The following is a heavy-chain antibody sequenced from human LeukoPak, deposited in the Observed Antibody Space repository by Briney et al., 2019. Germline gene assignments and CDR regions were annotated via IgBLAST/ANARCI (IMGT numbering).Heavy chain of an antibody. J-gene: IGHJ4*02. Sequence: SWVRQPPGKGLEWIGEINHSGSTNYNPSLKSRVTISVDTSKNQFSLKLSSVTAADTAVYYCATLGGVEMATITDYWGQGTLVTVSS. D-gene: IGHD5-24*01. V-gene: IGHV4-34*01. CDR2: INHSGST. CDR3: ATLGGVEMATITDY.